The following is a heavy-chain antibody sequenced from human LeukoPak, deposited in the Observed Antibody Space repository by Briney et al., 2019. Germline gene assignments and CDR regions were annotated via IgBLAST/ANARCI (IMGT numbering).Heavy chain of an antibody. CDR1: GGSISSYY. CDR3: ARGVVSGPPAH. Sequence: SETLSLTCTVSGGSISSYYWSWIRQPPGKGLEWIGYIYYSGSTNYNPSLKSRVTISVDTSKSQFSLKLSSVTAADTAVYYCARGVVSGPPAHWGQGTLVTVSS. CDR2: IYYSGST. V-gene: IGHV4-59*01. J-gene: IGHJ4*02. D-gene: IGHD3-3*01.